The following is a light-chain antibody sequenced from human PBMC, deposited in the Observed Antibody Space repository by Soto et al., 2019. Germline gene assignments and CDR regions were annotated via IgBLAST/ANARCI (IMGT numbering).Light chain of an antibody. CDR2: EVS. CDR1: SSDVGGYNY. J-gene: IGLJ2*01. V-gene: IGLV2-8*01. CDR3: SSYAGSNNHI. Sequence: QSALTQPPSASGSPGQSVTISCTGTSSDVGGYNYVSWYQQHPGKAPKIMIYEVSKRPSGVPDRFSGSKSGNTASLTVSGLQAEDEADYYCSSYAGSNNHIFGGGTKVTVL.